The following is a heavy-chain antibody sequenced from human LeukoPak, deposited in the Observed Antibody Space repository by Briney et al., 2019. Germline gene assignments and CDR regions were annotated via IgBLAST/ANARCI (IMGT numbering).Heavy chain of an antibody. J-gene: IGHJ5*02. V-gene: IGHV3-73*01. CDR3: TRDSGTYNWFDP. D-gene: IGHD1-26*01. Sequence: GGSLRLSCAASGFTFSGSAIHWVRQSSGKGLEWVGQIDKKDKGYATATAYAASVKGRFTISRDDSINTAYLQMKSLKTEDTALYYCTRDSGTYNWFDPWGQGTPVTVSS. CDR1: GFTFSGSA. CDR2: IDKKDKGYATAT.